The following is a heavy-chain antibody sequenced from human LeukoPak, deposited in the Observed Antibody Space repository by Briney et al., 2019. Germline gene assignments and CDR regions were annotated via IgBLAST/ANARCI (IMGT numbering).Heavy chain of an antibody. J-gene: IGHJ4*02. CDR1: GGSISSSSYY. V-gene: IGHV4-39*07. Sequence: SETLSLTCTVSGGSISSSSYYWGWIRQPPGKGLEWIRSIYYRGSTYYNPSLKSRVTISIDTSKNQFSLELSSVTAADTAVYYCGVGSGYGDYWGQGTLVTVSS. CDR3: GVGSGYGDY. D-gene: IGHD5-12*01. CDR2: IYYRGST.